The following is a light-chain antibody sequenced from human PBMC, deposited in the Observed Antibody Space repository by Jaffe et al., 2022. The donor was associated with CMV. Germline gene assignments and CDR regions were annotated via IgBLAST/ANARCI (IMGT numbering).Light chain of an antibody. CDR2: AAS. CDR3: LQHNTYPRT. J-gene: IGKJ1*01. Sequence: DIQMTQSPSSLSASVGDRVTITCRASQGIGNDLAWYQHRPGKAPKRLIYAASSLQSGVPSRFSGSGSGTEFTLTITSLQPEDFATYYCLQHNTYPRTFGQGTKVEIK. V-gene: IGKV1-17*01. CDR1: QGIGND.